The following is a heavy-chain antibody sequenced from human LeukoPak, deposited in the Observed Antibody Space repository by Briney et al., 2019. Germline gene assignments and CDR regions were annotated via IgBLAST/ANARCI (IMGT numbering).Heavy chain of an antibody. CDR1: GYSFTSYW. Sequence: GESLKISCKGSGYSFTSYWIGWVRQMPGKGLEWMGIIYPGDSDTRYSPSFQGQVTISADKSISTAYLQWSSLKASDTAMYYCARLQYYYDSSGYYYVPYFDYWGQGTLVTVSS. CDR3: ARLQYYYDSSGYYYVPYFDY. D-gene: IGHD3-22*01. J-gene: IGHJ4*02. V-gene: IGHV5-51*01. CDR2: IYPGDSDT.